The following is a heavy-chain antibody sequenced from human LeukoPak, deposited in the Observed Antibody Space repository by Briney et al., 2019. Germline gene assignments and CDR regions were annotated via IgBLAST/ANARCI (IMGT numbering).Heavy chain of an antibody. CDR2: IGTGGRNT. CDR1: GFTFSSNV. Sequence: PGGSLRLSCAASGFTFSSNVMIWVRQAPGKGLEWVSIIGTGGRNTHYADSLKGRSSISRDNSKNTLSLQMSSLRVDDTAVYYCARDPNWGSGYWGQGTLVTVSS. J-gene: IGHJ4*02. D-gene: IGHD7-27*01. CDR3: ARDPNWGSGY. V-gene: IGHV3-23*01.